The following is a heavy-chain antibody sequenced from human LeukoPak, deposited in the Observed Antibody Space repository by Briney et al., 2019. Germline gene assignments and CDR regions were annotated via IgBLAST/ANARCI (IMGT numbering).Heavy chain of an antibody. CDR3: AKEGAYYVFWSGSVWDY. Sequence: GGSLRLSCAASGFTFSSYAMSWVRQAPGKGLEWVSAISGSGGDTYYADSVKGRFTISRDNSKTMLYLQMRSLRAEDMAVYYCAKEGAYYVFWSGSVWDYWGQGPLATVS. V-gene: IGHV3-23*01. CDR1: GFTFSSYA. J-gene: IGHJ4*02. CDR2: ISGSGGDT. D-gene: IGHD3-3*01.